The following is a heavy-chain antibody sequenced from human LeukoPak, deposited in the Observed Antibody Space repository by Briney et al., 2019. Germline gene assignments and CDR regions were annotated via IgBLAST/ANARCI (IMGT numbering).Heavy chain of an antibody. J-gene: IGHJ4*02. D-gene: IGHD6-19*01. Sequence: PSETLSLTCTVSGVSTTNGIYYWAWIRQSPGKGLEWIGSVLNVGSTYYNLSLRSRVTMSIDTSKNQFSLRLNSVTAADTAVYYCARHAEYNSGWHFYLDHWGQGILVTVSS. V-gene: IGHV4-39*01. CDR1: GVSTTNGIYY. CDR2: VLNVGST. CDR3: ARHAEYNSGWHFYLDH.